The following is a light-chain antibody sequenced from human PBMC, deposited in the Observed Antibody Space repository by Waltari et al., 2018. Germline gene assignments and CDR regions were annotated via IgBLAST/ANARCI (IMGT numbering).Light chain of an antibody. CDR2: GAS. CDR1: QWINVY. CDR3: QRSYKTPYT. Sequence: DIQITQSPSSLSASVGDSFSFSCRASQWINVYVDWYRKKPGTAAKLLIYGASTLQSAVQSRFRGSGDGTDFTLTISRLQTEYYASYYCQRSYKTPYTFGQGTKLEF. J-gene: IGKJ2*01. V-gene: IGKV1-39*01.